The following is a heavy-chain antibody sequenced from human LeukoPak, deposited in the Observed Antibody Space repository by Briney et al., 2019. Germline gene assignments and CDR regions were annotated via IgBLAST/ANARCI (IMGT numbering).Heavy chain of an antibody. V-gene: IGHV1-2*02. Sequence: ASVKVSCQTSGYTFSDFYLNWVRQALGQGLEWMGWINPYSGALISAQSLQGRLTMTWDTSTGTAYMELTRLTSDDTAVYYCATATVTHTRDPWGQGTLVTVSS. CDR3: ATATVTHTRDP. CDR2: INPYSGAL. CDR1: GYTFSDFY. J-gene: IGHJ5*02. D-gene: IGHD1-1*01.